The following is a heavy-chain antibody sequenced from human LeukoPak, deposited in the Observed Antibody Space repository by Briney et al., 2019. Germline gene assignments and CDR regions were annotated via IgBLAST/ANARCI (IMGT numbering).Heavy chain of an antibody. CDR2: IKHDGSET. D-gene: IGHD3-16*01. CDR3: AKNGGPHGMDV. V-gene: IGHV3-7*02. Sequence: PAGSQTVSCATSGFTFSSIWMSWVRQAPGKGLEWVANIKHDGSETNYVETVKGRFTISRDNAKNSLHLQMNSLRVEDTAVYYCAKNGGPHGMDVWGQGTTVTVSS. J-gene: IGHJ6*02. CDR1: GFTFSSIW.